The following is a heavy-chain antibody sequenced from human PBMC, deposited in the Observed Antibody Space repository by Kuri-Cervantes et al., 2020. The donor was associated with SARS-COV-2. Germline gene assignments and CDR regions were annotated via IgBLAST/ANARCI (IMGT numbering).Heavy chain of an antibody. CDR3: ARDRIAAAGDYYYYMDV. Sequence: ETLSLTCAASGFTFSSYSMNWVRQAPGKGLEWVSSISSSSSYIYYADSVKGRFTISRDNAKNSLYLQMNSLRAGDTAVYYCARDRIAAAGDYYYYMDVWGKGTTVTVSS. J-gene: IGHJ6*03. CDR2: ISSSSSYI. CDR1: GFTFSSYS. V-gene: IGHV3-21*01. D-gene: IGHD6-13*01.